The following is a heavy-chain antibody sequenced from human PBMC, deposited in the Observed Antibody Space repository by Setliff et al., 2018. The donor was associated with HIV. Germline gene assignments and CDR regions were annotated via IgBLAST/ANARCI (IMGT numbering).Heavy chain of an antibody. Sequence: ASVKVSCKASGYTFTGHYMHWVRQAPGQGLEWMGRINPNSGGTNYAQKFKGRFTMTRDTSISTAYMELSRLRSDDTAVYYCARVAFEWEITVFGVVSYDAFDVWGQGTKVTVSS. D-gene: IGHD3-3*01. CDR3: ARVAFEWEITVFGVVSYDAFDV. CDR1: GYTFTGHY. V-gene: IGHV1-2*06. CDR2: INPNSGGT. J-gene: IGHJ3*01.